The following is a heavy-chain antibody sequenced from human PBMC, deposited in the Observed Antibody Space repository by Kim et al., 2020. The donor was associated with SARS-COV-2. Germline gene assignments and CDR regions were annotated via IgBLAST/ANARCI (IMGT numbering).Heavy chain of an antibody. CDR3: ARRPLRELRYFDWFEPPSYGMDV. Sequence: SETLSLTCTGSGGSISSSSYYWGWIRQPPGKGLEGIGRISHSGCTYSNPSLKSRVTISVDTSKNQSSLKLSPVTAADTAVYYCARRPLRELRYFDWFEPPSYGMDVWGRGCTVTVSS. CDR1: GGSISSSSYY. V-gene: IGHV4-39*01. D-gene: IGHD3-9*01. J-gene: IGHJ6*02. CDR2: ISHSGCT.